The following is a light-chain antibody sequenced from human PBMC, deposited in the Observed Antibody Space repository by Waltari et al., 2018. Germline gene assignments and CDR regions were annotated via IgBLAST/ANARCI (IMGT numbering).Light chain of an antibody. V-gene: IGLV2-23*02. CDR1: SSDVGSYTL. CDR2: EVN. CDR3: CSYAGSGIYV. Sequence: QSALTQPASVSGSPGQSLTISCTGTSSDVGSYTLFSWFHQYPDKAPKLIIFEVNKRPSGVSNRFSGSKSGNTASLTISGLQAEDEADYYCCSYAGSGIYVFGSGAKVTVL. J-gene: IGLJ1*01.